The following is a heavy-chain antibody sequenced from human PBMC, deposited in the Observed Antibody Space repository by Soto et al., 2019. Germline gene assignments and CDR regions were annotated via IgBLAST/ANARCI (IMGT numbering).Heavy chain of an antibody. CDR2: ISGNGGTT. J-gene: IGHJ4*02. D-gene: IGHD1-26*01. CDR1: GFTFSSYA. Sequence: GGSLRLSCAASGFTFSSYAMSWVRQAPGKGLEWVSAISGNGGTTYYADSVKGRFTISRDNSKNTLYLQMNSLRAEDTAVYYCAKALLVGATSTLFDFWGQGTLVTVSS. V-gene: IGHV3-23*01. CDR3: AKALLVGATSTLFDF.